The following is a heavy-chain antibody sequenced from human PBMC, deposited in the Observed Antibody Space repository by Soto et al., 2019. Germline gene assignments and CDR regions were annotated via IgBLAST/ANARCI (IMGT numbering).Heavy chain of an antibody. V-gene: IGHV3-23*01. D-gene: IGHD1-26*01. J-gene: IGHJ4*02. CDR1: GLTFNMYA. CDR2: ISCSGGST. Sequence: GPLGLSCAVSGLTFNMYAMSWVRQAPVKGLEWVSAISCSGGSTYYADSVKGRFTISRDNSKNTLYLQMNSLRAEDTAVYYCAKVHPGSYYDYWGQGTLVTVSS. CDR3: AKVHPGSYYDY.